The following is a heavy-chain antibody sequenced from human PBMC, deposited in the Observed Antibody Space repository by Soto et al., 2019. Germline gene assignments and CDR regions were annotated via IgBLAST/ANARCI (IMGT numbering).Heavy chain of an antibody. CDR2: IGTAGDP. V-gene: IGHV3-13*05. Sequence: EVQLVESGGGLVQPGGSLRLSCAASGFTFRSYDMHWVRQLTGKGLEWVSAIGTAGDPYYPGSVKGRFTISRENAKNSLYLQMNSLRAGDTAVYYCVRAIAGRPNWYFDLWGRGVLVTVSS. CDR3: VRAIAGRPNWYFDL. D-gene: IGHD6-6*01. CDR1: GFTFRSYD. J-gene: IGHJ2*01.